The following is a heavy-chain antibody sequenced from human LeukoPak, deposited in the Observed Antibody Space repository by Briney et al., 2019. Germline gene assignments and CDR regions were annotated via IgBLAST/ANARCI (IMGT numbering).Heavy chain of an antibody. CDR1: GYTFTDYY. V-gene: IGHV1-24*01. CDR2: FDPEDGET. D-gene: IGHD2/OR15-2a*01. CDR3: ATDLLDLPSPIPDAFDI. J-gene: IGHJ3*02. Sequence: ASVKVSCKASGYTFTDYYMHWVQQAPGRGLEWMGGFDPEDGETIYAQRFQGRVTMTEDTSTDTAYMELSSLRSEDTAVYYCATDLLDLPSPIPDAFDIWGQGTMVTVSS.